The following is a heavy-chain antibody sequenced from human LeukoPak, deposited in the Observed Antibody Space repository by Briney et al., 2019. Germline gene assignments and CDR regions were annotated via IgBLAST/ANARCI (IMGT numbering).Heavy chain of an antibody. CDR3: ARHGPLRPYAFDI. CDR1: GFTFSSYW. J-gene: IGHJ3*02. V-gene: IGHV3-23*01. D-gene: IGHD3-3*01. Sequence: GGSLRLSCAASGFTFSSYWMSWVRQAPGKGLEWVSAISGSGGSTYYADSVKGRFTISRDNSKNTLYLQMNSLRAEDTAVYYCARHGPLRPYAFDIWGQGTMVTVSS. CDR2: ISGSGGST.